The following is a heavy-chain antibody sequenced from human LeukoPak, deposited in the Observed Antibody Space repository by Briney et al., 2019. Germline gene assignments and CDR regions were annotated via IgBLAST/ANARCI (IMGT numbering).Heavy chain of an antibody. CDR3: ARDRGYSYGYFDY. D-gene: IGHD5-18*01. CDR2: INHSGST. Sequence: PSETLSLTCAVYGGSFSGYYWSWIRQPPGKGLEWIGEINHSGSTNYNPSLKSRVTMSVDTSKNQFSLKLSSVTAADTAVYYCARDRGYSYGYFDYWGQGTLVTVSS. V-gene: IGHV4-34*01. CDR1: GGSFSGYY. J-gene: IGHJ4*02.